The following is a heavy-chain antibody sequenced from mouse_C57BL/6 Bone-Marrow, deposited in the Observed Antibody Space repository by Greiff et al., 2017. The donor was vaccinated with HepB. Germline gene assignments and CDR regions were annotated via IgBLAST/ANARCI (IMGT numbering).Heavy chain of an antibody. CDR2: ISYDGSN. J-gene: IGHJ4*01. Sequence: EVKLQESGPGLVKPSQSLSLTCSVTGYSITSGYYWNWIRQFPGNKLEWMGYISYDGSNNYNPSLKNRISITRDTSKNQFFLKLNSVTTEDTATYYCARGIDAMDYWGQGTSVTVSS. CDR1: GYSITSGYY. V-gene: IGHV3-6*01. CDR3: ARGIDAMDY.